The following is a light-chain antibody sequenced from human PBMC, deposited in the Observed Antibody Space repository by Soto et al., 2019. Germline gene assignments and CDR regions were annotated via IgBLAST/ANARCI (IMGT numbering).Light chain of an antibody. CDR1: TSDVGGYNL. V-gene: IGLV2-14*01. Sequence: QSVLTHPASVSGSPGQSITISCSGTTSDVGGYNLVSWYQQHSGKAPKLMIYEVSNRPLGVSNRFSGSKSGNTASLTISGLQAEDEADYYCTSYTSSSTLDVFGTGTKVTVL. CDR3: TSYTSSSTLDV. CDR2: EVS. J-gene: IGLJ1*01.